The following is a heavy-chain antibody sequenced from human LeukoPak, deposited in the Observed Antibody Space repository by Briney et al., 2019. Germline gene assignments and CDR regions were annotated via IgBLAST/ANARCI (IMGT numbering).Heavy chain of an antibody. CDR2: ISSSSSYI. CDR1: GFTFTTYS. D-gene: IGHD1-14*01. CDR3: ARTPEGYYYYYMDV. V-gene: IGHV3-21*01. J-gene: IGHJ6*03. Sequence: PGGSLRLSCEASGFTFTTYSMNWVRQATGKGLEWVSSISSSSSYIYYADSVKGRFTISRDNAKNSLYLQMNSLRAEDTAVYYCARTPEGYYYYYMDVWGKGTTVTISS.